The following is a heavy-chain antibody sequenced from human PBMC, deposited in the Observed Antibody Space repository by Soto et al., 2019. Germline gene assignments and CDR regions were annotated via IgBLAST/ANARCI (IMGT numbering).Heavy chain of an antibody. CDR2: ISPYNDNK. Sequence: QVQLVQSEAEVKKPGASVKVSCKASGYTFNIYGISWVRQALGQGLEWMGWISPYNDNKKYAQNLQGRGTMTTDTSTSTAYMELRSLRSDDTAVYYCATELSSLGTIDFWCQGTLVTVSS. V-gene: IGHV1-18*01. J-gene: IGHJ4*02. D-gene: IGHD1-7*01. CDR1: GYTFNIYG. CDR3: ATELSSLGTIDF.